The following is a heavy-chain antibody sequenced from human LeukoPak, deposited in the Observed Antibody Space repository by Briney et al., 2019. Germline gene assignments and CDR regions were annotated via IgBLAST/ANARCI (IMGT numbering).Heavy chain of an antibody. CDR2: ITGNHGVT. J-gene: IGHJ5*02. Sequence: QPGGSLRLSCAASGFTFSSFAMTGVRRAPGKGREWVSSITGNHGVTYSIDCVKGRFNIYRDNSQNTLYLQMNSLRAEDTAVYYCTKDPNGAYVGAFDPWGQGTLVTVSS. V-gene: IGHV3-23*01. D-gene: IGHD4-17*01. CDR1: GFTFSSFA. CDR3: TKDPNGAYVGAFDP.